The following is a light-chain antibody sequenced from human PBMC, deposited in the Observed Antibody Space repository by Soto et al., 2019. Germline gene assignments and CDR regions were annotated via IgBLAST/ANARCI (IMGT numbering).Light chain of an antibody. CDR1: QSVSNY. CDR2: DTS. J-gene: IGKJ1*01. Sequence: EIVLTQSPATLSLSPGERATLSCRVSQSVSNYLAWYQQKPGQAPRLLMYDTSNRAPGIPARFSGSGSGTDFTLTISSLEPEDFAVYFCQQRSKFLWTFGQGTKVDI. CDR3: QQRSKFLWT. V-gene: IGKV3-11*01.